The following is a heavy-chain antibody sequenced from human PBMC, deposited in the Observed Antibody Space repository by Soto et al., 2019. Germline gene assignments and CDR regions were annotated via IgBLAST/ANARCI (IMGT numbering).Heavy chain of an antibody. D-gene: IGHD3-10*01. CDR2: INDGGDNT. CDR3: AKGSRGYYGTNSYYYFDS. Sequence: EVQLLESGGGLVQPGGSLRLSCAASGFTFSTYAMSWVRQAPGKGLEWVSGINDGGDNTYDADSVKGRFTISRDNSKNTLFLLMNSLRVEDTAVYYCAKGSRGYYGTNSYYYFDSWGQGTLVIVAS. V-gene: IGHV3-23*01. J-gene: IGHJ4*02. CDR1: GFTFSTYA.